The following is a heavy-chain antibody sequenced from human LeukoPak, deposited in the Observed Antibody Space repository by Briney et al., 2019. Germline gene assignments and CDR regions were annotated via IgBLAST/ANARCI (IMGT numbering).Heavy chain of an antibody. CDR2: ISWNSGSI. D-gene: IGHD3-3*01. J-gene: IGHJ6*03. V-gene: IGHV3-9*01. CDR3: AKGGVVITTYRVWYYYYYMDV. CDR1: GFTFDDYA. Sequence: PGRSLRLSCAASGFTFDDYAMHWVRQAPGKGLEWVSGISWNSGSIGYADSVKGRFTISRDNAKNSLYLQMNSLRAEDTALYHCAKGGVVITTYRVWYYYYYMDVWGKGTTVTVSS.